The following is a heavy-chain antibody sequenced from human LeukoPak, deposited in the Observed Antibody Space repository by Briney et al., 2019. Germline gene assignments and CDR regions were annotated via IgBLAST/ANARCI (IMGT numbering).Heavy chain of an antibody. J-gene: IGHJ4*02. CDR1: CGSISSSSYY. CDR2: FYYIGGT. CDR3: ARILTTFDS. V-gene: IGHV4-39*01. D-gene: IGHD4-11*01. Sequence: SETLSLTCTVSCGSISSSSYYWGWIRQPPGKRLEWIGSFYYIGGTYYNPSLEGRVTISADSSKNQFSLKLTSVTAADTALYYCARILTTFDSWGQGTLVTVSS.